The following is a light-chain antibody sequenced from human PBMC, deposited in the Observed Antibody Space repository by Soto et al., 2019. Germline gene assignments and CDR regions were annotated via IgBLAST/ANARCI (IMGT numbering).Light chain of an antibody. V-gene: IGKV3D-20*02. CDR2: GAS. J-gene: IGKJ5*01. CDR3: QQRSNWPPPIT. Sequence: EIVLTQSPGTLSLSPGERATLSCRASQSVSSSYLAWYQQKPGQAPRLLIYGASNRATGIPDRFSGSGSGTDSTLTISRLEPEDFAVYYCQQRSNWPPPITFGQGTRLEIK. CDR1: QSVSSSY.